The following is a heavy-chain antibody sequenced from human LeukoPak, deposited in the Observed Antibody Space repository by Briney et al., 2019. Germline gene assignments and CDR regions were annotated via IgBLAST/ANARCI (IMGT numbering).Heavy chain of an antibody. Sequence: GASVKVSCXASGYTFSDHYIHWVRQAPGQGLEWMGWINPNSGGTNYAQKFQGRVTMTRDTSISTVYMELSRLRSDDTAVYYCARICDPNGGSCYFSFDYWGQGTLVTVSS. D-gene: IGHD2-15*01. J-gene: IGHJ4*02. CDR2: INPNSGGT. CDR3: ARICDPNGGSCYFSFDY. V-gene: IGHV1-2*02. CDR1: GYTFSDHY.